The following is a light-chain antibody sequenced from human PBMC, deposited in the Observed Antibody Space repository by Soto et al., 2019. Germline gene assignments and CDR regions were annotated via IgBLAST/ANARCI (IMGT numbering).Light chain of an antibody. Sequence: DIQMTQSPSSLSESVGDRVTITCRASQGIRNSLAWYQQKPGKVPKLLIYAASTLQSGVPSRFSGSGSGTDFTLTISSLQPEDVATYYCQKYNSAPHTFGQGTRLEIK. J-gene: IGKJ5*01. CDR2: AAS. V-gene: IGKV1-27*01. CDR3: QKYNSAPHT. CDR1: QGIRNS.